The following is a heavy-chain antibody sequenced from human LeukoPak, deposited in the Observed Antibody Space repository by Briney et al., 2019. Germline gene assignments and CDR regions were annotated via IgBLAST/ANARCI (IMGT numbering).Heavy chain of an antibody. Sequence: SVKVSCKASGGTFSSYAISWVRQAPGQGLEWMGGIIPIFGTANYAQKFQGRVTITADESTSTAYMELSSLRSEDTAVYYCASNWELLSRFDYWGQGTLVTVSS. V-gene: IGHV1-69*01. CDR1: GGTFSSYA. CDR2: IIPIFGTA. D-gene: IGHD1-26*01. J-gene: IGHJ4*02. CDR3: ASNWELLSRFDY.